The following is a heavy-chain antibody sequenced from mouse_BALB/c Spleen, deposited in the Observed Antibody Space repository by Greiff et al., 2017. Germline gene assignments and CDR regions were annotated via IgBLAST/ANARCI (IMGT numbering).Heavy chain of an antibody. CDR1: GFTFSSYA. D-gene: IGHD2-1*01. CDR3: ARDLLPSSFAY. J-gene: IGHJ3*01. CDR2: ISSGGSYT. Sequence: DVMLVESGGGLVKPGGSLKLSCAASGFTFSSYAMSWVRQSPEKRLEWVAEISSGGSYTYYPDTVTGRFTISRDNAKNTLYLEMSSLRSEDTAMYYCARDLLPSSFAYWGQGTLVTVSA. V-gene: IGHV5-9-4*01.